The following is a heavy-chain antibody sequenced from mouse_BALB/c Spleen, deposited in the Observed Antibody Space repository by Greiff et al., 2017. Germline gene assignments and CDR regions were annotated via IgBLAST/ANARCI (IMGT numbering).Heavy chain of an antibody. CDR3: TRAGSSPRFAY. V-gene: IGHV1-69*02. D-gene: IGHD1-1*01. Sequence: QVQLQQPGAELVRPGASVKLSCKASGYTFTSYWINWVKQRPGQGLEWIGNIYPSDSYTNYNQKFKDKATLTVDKSSSTAYMQHSSPTYEDSAVYYCTRAGSSPRFAYWGQGTLVTVSA. J-gene: IGHJ3*01. CDR1: GYTFTSYW. CDR2: IYPSDSYT.